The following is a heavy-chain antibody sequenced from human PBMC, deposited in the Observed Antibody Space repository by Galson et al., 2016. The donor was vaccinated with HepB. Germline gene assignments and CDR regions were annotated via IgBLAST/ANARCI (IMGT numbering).Heavy chain of an antibody. Sequence: SLRLSCAASGFTFSTSWMTWVRQGPGKGLGWVVNINQDGSEKHYVDSMKGRFTISRDNANNLVFLQVNSLRAEDTAVYYCARGERWGTHLYFDLWGRGTLLTVSS. CDR1: GFTFSTSW. CDR2: INQDGSEK. J-gene: IGHJ2*01. CDR3: ARGERWGTHLYFDL. D-gene: IGHD3-16*01. V-gene: IGHV3-7*01.